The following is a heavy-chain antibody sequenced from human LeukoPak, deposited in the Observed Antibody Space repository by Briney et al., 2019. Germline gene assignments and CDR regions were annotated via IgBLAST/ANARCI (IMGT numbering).Heavy chain of an antibody. CDR1: GGSISSSSYY. Sequence: SETLSLTCTVSGGSISSSSYYWGWVRQPPGKGPEWIGSIYYSGSTYYNPSLKSRVTISVDTSKNQFSLKLSSVTAADTAVYYCARRGYSSSWYPPFDPWGQGTLVTVSS. CDR2: IYYSGST. V-gene: IGHV4-39*01. D-gene: IGHD6-13*01. CDR3: ARRGYSSSWYPPFDP. J-gene: IGHJ5*02.